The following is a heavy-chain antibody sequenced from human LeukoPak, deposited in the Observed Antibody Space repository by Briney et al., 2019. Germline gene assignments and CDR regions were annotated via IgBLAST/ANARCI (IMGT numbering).Heavy chain of an antibody. CDR3: ARRKYAVDYNGMDV. CDR1: GYTFSAYG. Sequence: ASVKVSCKASGYTFSAYGINWVRVAPGQGLEWMASINPQKGDTQYAQKFQGRVTMTTDTSTSTAYMELKSLRSDDTAIYYCARRKYAVDYNGMDVWGQGTTVTVSS. V-gene: IGHV1-18*01. D-gene: IGHD2-8*01. J-gene: IGHJ6*02. CDR2: INPQKGDT.